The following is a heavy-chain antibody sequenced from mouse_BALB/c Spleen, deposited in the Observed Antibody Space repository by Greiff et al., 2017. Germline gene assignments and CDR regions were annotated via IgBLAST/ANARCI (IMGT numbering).Heavy chain of an antibody. V-gene: IGHV1-69*02. CDR1: GYTFTSYW. D-gene: IGHD4-1*01. CDR3: TINWREGYYFDY. Sequence: QVQLQQPGAELVRPGASVKLSCKASGYTFTSYWINWVKQRPGQGLEWIGNIYPSDSYTNYNQKFKDKATLTVDKSSSTAYMQLSSPTSEDSAVYYCTINWREGYYFDYWGQGTTLTVSS. J-gene: IGHJ2*01. CDR2: IYPSDSYT.